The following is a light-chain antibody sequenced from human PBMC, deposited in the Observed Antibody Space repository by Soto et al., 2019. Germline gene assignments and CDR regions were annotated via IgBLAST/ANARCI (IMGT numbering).Light chain of an antibody. CDR2: EVS. V-gene: IGLV2-8*01. Sequence: QSALTQPPSASGSPGQSVTISCTGTSSDVGVYNYVSWYQQHPGKAPKLMIYEVSKRPSGVPDRFSGSKSGNTASLTVSGLQAEDEDDYYCSSYAGSNHNWVFGGGTQLTVL. J-gene: IGLJ3*02. CDR1: SSDVGVYNY. CDR3: SSYAGSNHNWV.